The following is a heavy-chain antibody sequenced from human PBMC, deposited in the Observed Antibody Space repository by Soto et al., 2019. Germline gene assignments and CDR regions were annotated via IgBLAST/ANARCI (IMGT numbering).Heavy chain of an antibody. V-gene: IGHV1-69*06. CDR2: IIPIFGTA. Sequence: QVQLVQSGAEVKKPGSSVKVSCKASGGTFSSYAISWVRQAPGQGLEWMGGIIPIFGTANYAQKFQGRVTITADKSTSTADMELSGLRSEDTAVYYCARGSQYSSSSRDDYGMDVWGQGTTVTVSS. J-gene: IGHJ6*02. CDR1: GGTFSSYA. D-gene: IGHD6-6*01. CDR3: ARGSQYSSSSRDDYGMDV.